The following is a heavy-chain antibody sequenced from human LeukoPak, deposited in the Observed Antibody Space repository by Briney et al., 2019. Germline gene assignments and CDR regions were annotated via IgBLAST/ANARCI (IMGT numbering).Heavy chain of an antibody. D-gene: IGHD2-15*01. Sequence: EASVKVSCKVSGYTLTELSMHWVRQAPAKGLEWMGGFDPEDGETIYAQKFQGRVTMTEDTSTDTAYMELSSLRSEDTAVYYCATWWGSDGMDVWGQGTTVTVSS. CDR2: FDPEDGET. V-gene: IGHV1-24*01. CDR1: GYTLTELS. J-gene: IGHJ6*02. CDR3: ATWWGSDGMDV.